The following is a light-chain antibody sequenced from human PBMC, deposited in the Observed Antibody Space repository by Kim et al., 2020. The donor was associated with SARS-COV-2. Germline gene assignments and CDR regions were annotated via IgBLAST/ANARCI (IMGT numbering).Light chain of an antibody. V-gene: IGLV3-1*01. J-gene: IGLJ2*01. CDR2: QDS. Sequence: SYELTQPPSVSVSPGQTASITCSGDKLGDKYACWYQQKPGQSPVLVIYQDSKRPSGIPERFSGSNSGNTATLTISGTQAMDEADYYCQAWASSTSFGGGT. CDR1: KLGDKY. CDR3: QAWASSTS.